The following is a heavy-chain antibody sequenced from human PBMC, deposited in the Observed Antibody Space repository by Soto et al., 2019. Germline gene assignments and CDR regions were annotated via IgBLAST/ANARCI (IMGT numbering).Heavy chain of an antibody. CDR2: ISYDGSNK. D-gene: IGHD5-12*01. CDR3: AKASRGVATIRYFDY. J-gene: IGHJ4*02. Sequence: GGSLRLSCAASGFTFSSYGMHWVRQAPGKGLEWVAVISYDGSNKYYADSVKGRFTISRDNSKNTLYLQMNSLRAEDTAVYYCAKASRGVATIRYFDYWGQGTLVTVSS. V-gene: IGHV3-30*18. CDR1: GFTFSSYG.